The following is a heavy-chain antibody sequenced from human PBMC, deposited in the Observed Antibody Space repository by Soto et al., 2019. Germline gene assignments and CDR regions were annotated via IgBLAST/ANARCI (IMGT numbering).Heavy chain of an antibody. CDR1: GFTVSSNY. CDR3: ARDRGSSRSRTYYGMDV. Sequence: HPGGSLRPSCAASGFTVSSNYMSWVRQAPGKGLEWVSVIYSGGSTYYADSVEGRFTISRDNSKNTLYLQMNSLRSEDTAVYYCARDRGSSRSRTYYGMDVWGQGTTVTVSS. CDR2: IYSGGST. J-gene: IGHJ6*02. V-gene: IGHV3-53*01. D-gene: IGHD6-13*01.